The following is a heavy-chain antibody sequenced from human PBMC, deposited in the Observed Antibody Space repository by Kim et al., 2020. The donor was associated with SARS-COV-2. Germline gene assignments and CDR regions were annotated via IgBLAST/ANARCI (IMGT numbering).Heavy chain of an antibody. J-gene: IGHJ4*02. D-gene: IGHD6-19*01. CDR3: ARVAVAGFDY. CDR2: RP. V-gene: IGHV4-39*07. Sequence: RPICTPSLKSRVTIPVDTSKNQFSLKLSYVAAADTAVYYCARVAVAGFDYWGQGTLVTVSS.